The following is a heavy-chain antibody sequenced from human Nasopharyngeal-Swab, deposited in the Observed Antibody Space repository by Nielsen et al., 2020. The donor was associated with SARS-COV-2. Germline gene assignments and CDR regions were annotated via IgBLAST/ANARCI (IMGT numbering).Heavy chain of an antibody. CDR2: ISSSGSTI. CDR1: GFTFSDYY. CDR3: ARAGGDYYYYYYMDV. D-gene: IGHD4-17*01. J-gene: IGHJ6*03. V-gene: IGHV3-11*04. Sequence: GESLKIYCAASGFTFSDYYMSWIRQAPGKGLEWVSYISSSGSTIYYADSVKGRFTISRDNAKNSLYLQMNSLRAEDTAVYYCARAGGDYYYYYYMDVWGKGTTVTVSS.